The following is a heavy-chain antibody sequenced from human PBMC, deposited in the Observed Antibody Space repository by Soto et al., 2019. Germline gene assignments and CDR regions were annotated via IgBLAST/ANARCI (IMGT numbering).Heavy chain of an antibody. J-gene: IGHJ4*02. CDR2: ISAHNGNT. CDR1: GYAFTTYG. CDR3: ARGRYGDY. Sequence: QVHLVQSGAEVKKPGASVKVSCKGSGYAFTTYGITWVRQAPGQGLEWMGWISAHNGNTNYAQKLQGRVTATRDTSTSTPYMELRRLRSDDTAVYYCARGRYGDYWGQGALVTVSS. D-gene: IGHD1-1*01. V-gene: IGHV1-18*01.